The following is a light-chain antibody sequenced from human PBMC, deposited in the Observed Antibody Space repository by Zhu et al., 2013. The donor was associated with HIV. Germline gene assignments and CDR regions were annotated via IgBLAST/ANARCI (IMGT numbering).Light chain of an antibody. J-gene: IGKJ3*01. CDR1: QSVSSTY. V-gene: IGKV3-20*01. CDR3: QQYGNSVFT. Sequence: EIVLTQSPGTLSLSPGERATLSCRASQSVSSTYLAWYQQRPGQAPRLLIYGASTRASGIPDRFSGSGSGADFTLTISRLEPEDCAVYYCQQYGNSVFTFGPGTTVDL. CDR2: GAS.